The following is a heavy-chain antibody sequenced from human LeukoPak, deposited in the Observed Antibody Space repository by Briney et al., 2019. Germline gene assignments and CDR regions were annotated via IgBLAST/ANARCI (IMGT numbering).Heavy chain of an antibody. D-gene: IGHD5-12*01. J-gene: IGHJ4*02. CDR3: ARGSSGYDLWY. V-gene: IGHV3-23*01. CDR2: ISGSGGTT. Sequence: GGSLRLSCAASGFTFGNYAMSWVRQAPGKGLEWVSGISGSGGTTYHADSVKGRFTISRDNAKNTLYLQMNSLRAEDTAVYYCARGSSGYDLWYWGQGTLVTVSS. CDR1: GFTFGNYA.